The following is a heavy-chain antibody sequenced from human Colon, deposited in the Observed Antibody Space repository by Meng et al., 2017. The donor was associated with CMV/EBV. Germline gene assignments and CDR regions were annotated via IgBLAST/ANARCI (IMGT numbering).Heavy chain of an antibody. J-gene: IGHJ5*02. V-gene: IGHV1-18*01. D-gene: IGHD3-3*01. CDR2: ISAYNGLT. CDR3: GRGDTYYPEWWFDP. CDR1: GFNFTSYY. Sequence: KAYGFNFTSYYIHGMRQAPGQGLEWMGWISAYNGLTKPAQKFQDRVTLTIDTSTTTAYMELGNLRSDDTAMYYCGRGDTYYPEWWFDPWGQGTLVTVSS.